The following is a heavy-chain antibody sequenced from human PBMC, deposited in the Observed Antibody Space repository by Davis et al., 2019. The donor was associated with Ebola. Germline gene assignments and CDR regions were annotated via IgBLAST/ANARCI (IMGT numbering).Heavy chain of an antibody. CDR1: GFTFSSYA. CDR2: ISGSGGST. J-gene: IGHJ4*02. D-gene: IGHD5-18*01. Sequence: GESLKISCAASGFTFSSYAMSWVRQAPGKGLEWVSAISGSGGSTYYADSVKGRFTISRDNSKNTLYLQMNSLRAEDTAVYYCAKDINSYGDDYWGQGTLVTVSS. V-gene: IGHV3-23*01. CDR3: AKDINSYGDDY.